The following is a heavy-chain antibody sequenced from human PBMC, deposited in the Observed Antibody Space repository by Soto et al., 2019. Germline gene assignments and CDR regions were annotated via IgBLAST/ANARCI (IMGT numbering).Heavy chain of an antibody. J-gene: IGHJ6*03. CDR2: INAGNGNT. V-gene: IGHV1-3*01. D-gene: IGHD1-1*01. Sequence: ASVKVSCKASGYTFTSYAMHWVRQAPGQRLEWMGWINAGNGNTNYSQKFQGRVTMTTDTSTSTAYMELRSLRSDDTAVYYCARDGDSAGTDAEHYYMDVWGKGTTVTVSS. CDR3: ARDGDSAGTDAEHYYMDV. CDR1: GYTFTSYA.